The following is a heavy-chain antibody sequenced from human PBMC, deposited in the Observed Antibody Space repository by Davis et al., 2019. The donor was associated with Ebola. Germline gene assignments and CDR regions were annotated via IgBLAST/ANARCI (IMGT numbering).Heavy chain of an antibody. J-gene: IGHJ5*02. CDR2: ISYDGNKK. Sequence: GESLKISCVGSGFTFTTYAMHWVRQAPGTGLEWVSLISYDGNKKFYTDSVKGRFTISSDNSKNTLYLQMDGLRAEDTVVYYCARDPTNYGSEDYFARNHFDLWGQGTLVTVSS. CDR1: GFTFTTYA. CDR3: ARDPTNYGSEDYFARNHFDL. V-gene: IGHV3-30-3*01. D-gene: IGHD3-10*01.